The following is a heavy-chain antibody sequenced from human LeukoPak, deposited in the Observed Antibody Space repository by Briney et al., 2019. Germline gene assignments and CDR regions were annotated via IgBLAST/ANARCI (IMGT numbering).Heavy chain of an antibody. V-gene: IGHV1-2*04. Sequence: ASVKVSCKASGYTFTGYYMHWVRQAPGQGLEWMGWINPNSGGTNYAQKFQGWVTMTRDTSISTAYMELSRLRSDDTAVYYCARDPRTYYYDSSGAQEGWFDPWGQGTLVTVSS. CDR3: ARDPRTYYYDSSGAQEGWFDP. CDR1: GYTFTGYY. CDR2: INPNSGGT. J-gene: IGHJ5*02. D-gene: IGHD3-22*01.